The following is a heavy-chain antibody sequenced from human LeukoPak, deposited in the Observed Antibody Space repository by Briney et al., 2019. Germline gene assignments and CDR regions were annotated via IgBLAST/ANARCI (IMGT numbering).Heavy chain of an antibody. CDR1: GYSFANYW. V-gene: IGHV5-51*01. CDR3: ARQEYSGSYYVY. CDR2: FFPGDSDT. Sequence: GESLTISCKGSGYSFANYWIGWVRQMPGQGMDWMGFFFPGDSDTRYSPSFQGHVTISADKSISTAYLQWNSLKASDTAIYYCARQEYSGSYYVYWGQGTLVTVSS. J-gene: IGHJ4*02. D-gene: IGHD1-26*01.